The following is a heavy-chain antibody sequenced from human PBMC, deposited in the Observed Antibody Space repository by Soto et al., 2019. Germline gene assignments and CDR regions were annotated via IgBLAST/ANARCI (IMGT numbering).Heavy chain of an antibody. CDR1: GFTFSSYA. D-gene: IGHD6-13*01. V-gene: IGHV3-30-3*01. CDR3: ARWYSSSWG. Sequence: QVQLVESGGGVVQPGRSLRLSCAASGFTFSSYAMHWVRQAPGKGLEWVAVISYDGSNKYYADSVKGRFTISRDNSKNTLYLQMTSLRAEDTAVYYCARWYSSSWGWGQGTLVTVSS. CDR2: ISYDGSNK. J-gene: IGHJ4*02.